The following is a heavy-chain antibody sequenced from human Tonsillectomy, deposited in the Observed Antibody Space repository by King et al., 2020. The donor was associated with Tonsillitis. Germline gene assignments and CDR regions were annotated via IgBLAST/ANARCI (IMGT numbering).Heavy chain of an antibody. CDR1: GFTFSNAW. J-gene: IGHJ4*02. CDR2: IKSKTDGGTT. D-gene: IGHD2-2*01. V-gene: IGHV3-15*01. CDR3: TTDPDCSSTSCLGFFDY. Sequence: VQLVQSGGGLVKPGGSLRLSCAASGFTFSNAWMSWVRQAPGKGLEWVGRIKSKTDGGTTDYAAPVKGRFTISRDDSKNTLYLQMNSLKTEDTAVYYCTTDPDCSSTSCLGFFDYWGQGTLVTVYS.